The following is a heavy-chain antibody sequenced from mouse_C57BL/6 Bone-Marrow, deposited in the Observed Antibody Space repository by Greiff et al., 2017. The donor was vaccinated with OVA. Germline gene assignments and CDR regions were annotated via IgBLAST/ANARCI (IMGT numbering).Heavy chain of an antibody. V-gene: IGHV1-75*01. Sequence: QVQLQQSGPELVKPGASVKISCKASGYTFTDYYINWVKQRPGQGLEWIGWIFPGSGSTYYNEKFKGKATLTVDKSSSTAYMLLSSLPSEDSAVYFCAREGYYYGSSYYWYFDVWGTGTTVTVSS. CDR3: AREGYYYGSSYYWYFDV. CDR2: IFPGSGST. D-gene: IGHD1-1*01. J-gene: IGHJ1*03. CDR1: GYTFTDYY.